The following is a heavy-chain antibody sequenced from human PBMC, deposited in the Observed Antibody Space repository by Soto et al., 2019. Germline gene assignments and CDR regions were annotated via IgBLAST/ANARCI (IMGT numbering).Heavy chain of an antibody. D-gene: IGHD3-22*01. CDR2: TYYRSKWYN. J-gene: IGHJ5*02. Sequence: PSQTLSPTCAISGDSVSSNSAAWNWIRRSPSRGLEWLGRTYYRSKWYNDYAVSVKSRITINPDTSQNQFSLQLNSVTPEDTAVSYYARTPPASRYEPYYYDSSGPLTYNWFDPSSQGTLVTASS. CDR1: GDSVSSNSAA. CDR3: ARTPPASRYEPYYYDSSGPLTYNWFDP. V-gene: IGHV6-1*01.